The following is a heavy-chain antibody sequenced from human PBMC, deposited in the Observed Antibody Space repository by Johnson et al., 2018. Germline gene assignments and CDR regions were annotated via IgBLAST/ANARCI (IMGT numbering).Heavy chain of an antibody. CDR1: GFSFSAYS. D-gene: IGHD7-27*01. J-gene: IGHJ3*02. CDR2: ISRDGSNT. CDR3: AKDDNWGSAFDI. Sequence: VQLVESGGGVVQPGRSLRLSCEASGFSFSAYSMHWVRQAPGKGLEWVAVISRDGSNTYYTDSVKGRFTISRDNSENTLYLQMNSLRAEDTAVYYCAKDDNWGSAFDIWGQGTMVTVSS. V-gene: IGHV3-30-3*01.